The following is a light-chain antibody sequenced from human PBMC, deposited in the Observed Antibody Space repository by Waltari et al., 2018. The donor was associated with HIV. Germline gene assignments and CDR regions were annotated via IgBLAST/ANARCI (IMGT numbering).Light chain of an antibody. Sequence: QSVLTQSPSASGTPGQRVTISCSGSNSNIGRTYVYWYQQLPGTTPRLLIYTTNQRPSGVPDRFSGSKSGTSASLAISGLRSEDEADYYCAAWDASRSGVVFGGGTKLTVL. J-gene: IGLJ2*01. CDR1: NSNIGRTY. CDR3: AAWDASRSGVV. V-gene: IGLV1-47*01. CDR2: TTN.